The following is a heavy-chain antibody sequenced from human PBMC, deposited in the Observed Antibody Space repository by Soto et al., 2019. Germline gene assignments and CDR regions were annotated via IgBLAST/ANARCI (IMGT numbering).Heavy chain of an antibody. V-gene: IGHV3-33*01. CDR1: GFTFSSYG. D-gene: IGHD4-17*01. CDR3: ARGGYGRCESSYYYSYGMDV. J-gene: IGHJ6*02. CDR2: IWYDGSNK. Sequence: QVQLVESGGGVVQPGRSLRLSCAASGFTFSSYGMHWVRQAPGKGLEWVAVIWYDGSNKYYADSVKGRFTISRDNSKNTXYXXMNRLRAEDTAVYYCARGGYGRCESSYYYSYGMDVWGQGTTVTVSS.